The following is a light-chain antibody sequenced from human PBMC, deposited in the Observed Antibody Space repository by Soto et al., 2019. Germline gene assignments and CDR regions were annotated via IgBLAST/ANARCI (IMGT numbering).Light chain of an antibody. V-gene: IGKV1-39*01. J-gene: IGKJ1*01. Sequence: DIQMTQSPSSLSASVGDRVTVTCRASQSISSNLSWYQQKPGKAPKLLIYVASSLQSGVPPRFSGSGSGTDFTLPISSLQPEDFATYYCLQTYSTWTFGQGTNVEI. CDR3: LQTYSTWT. CDR1: QSISSN. CDR2: VAS.